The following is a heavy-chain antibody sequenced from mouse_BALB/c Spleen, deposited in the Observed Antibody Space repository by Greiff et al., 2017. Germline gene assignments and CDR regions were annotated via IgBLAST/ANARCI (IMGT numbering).Heavy chain of an antibody. Sequence: VQLQQSGPELVKPGASVKISCKASGYTFTDYYMDWVKQSHGKSLEWIGDINPNNGGTIYNQKFKGKATLTVDKSSSTAYMELRSLTSEDTAVYYGARSRSVYWYFDDWGAGTTVTVSS. V-gene: IGHV1-18*01. CDR2: INPNNGGT. CDR1: GYTFTDYY. CDR3: ARSRSVYWYFDD. J-gene: IGHJ1*01.